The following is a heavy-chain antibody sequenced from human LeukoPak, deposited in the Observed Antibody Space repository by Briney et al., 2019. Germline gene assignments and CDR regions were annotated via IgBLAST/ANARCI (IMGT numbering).Heavy chain of an antibody. CDR1: GGSISSSSYY. Sequence: SETLSLTCTVSGGSISSSSYYWGWIRQPPGKGLEWIGSIYYSGSTYYNPSLKSRVTISVDTSKNQFSLKLSSVTAADTAVYYCARSSLVDGYSYGYDYWGQGTLVTVSS. CDR2: IYYSGST. V-gene: IGHV4-39*07. D-gene: IGHD5-18*01. CDR3: ARSSLVDGYSYGYDY. J-gene: IGHJ4*02.